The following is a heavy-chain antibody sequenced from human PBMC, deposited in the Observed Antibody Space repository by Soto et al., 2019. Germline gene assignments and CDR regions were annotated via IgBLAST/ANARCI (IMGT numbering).Heavy chain of an antibody. J-gene: IGHJ4*02. D-gene: IGHD3-16*02. Sequence: SVKVSCKASGGTFSSYAISWVRQAPGQGLEWMGGIIPIFGTANYAQKFQGRVTITADESTSTAYMELSSLRSEDTAVYYWAREYYDYVWGSYRPYFFDYWGQGTLVNGSS. CDR3: AREYYDYVWGSYRPYFFDY. CDR2: IIPIFGTA. V-gene: IGHV1-69*13. CDR1: GGTFSSYA.